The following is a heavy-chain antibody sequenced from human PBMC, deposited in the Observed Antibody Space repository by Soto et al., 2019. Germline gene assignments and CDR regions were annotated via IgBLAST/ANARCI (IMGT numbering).Heavy chain of an antibody. CDR2: IYYSGNT. Sequence: SETLSLTCTVSGGSTSSGDYYWSWIRQPPGKGLEWIGYIYYSGNTYYNPSLKSRITISLDTSKNQFSLKLSSVTAADTAMYYCARESFATGRVDPWGQGTLVTVSS. CDR1: GGSTSSGDYY. J-gene: IGHJ5*02. V-gene: IGHV4-30-4*01. CDR3: ARESFATGRVDP. D-gene: IGHD6-13*01.